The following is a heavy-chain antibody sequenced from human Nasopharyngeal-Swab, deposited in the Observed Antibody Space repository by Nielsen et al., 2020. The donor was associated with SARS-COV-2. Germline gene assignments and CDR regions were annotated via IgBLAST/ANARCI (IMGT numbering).Heavy chain of an antibody. J-gene: IGHJ5*02. CDR3: ARAEYSGSSNWFDP. CDR2: IIPILGIA. D-gene: IGHD6-6*01. V-gene: IGHV1-69*04. CDR1: GGTFSSYA. Sequence: SVKVSCKASGGTFSSYAISWVRQAPGQGLEWMGRIIPILGIANYAQKFQGRVTITADKSTSTAYMELSSLRSEDTAVYYCARAEYSGSSNWFDPWGQGTLVTVSS.